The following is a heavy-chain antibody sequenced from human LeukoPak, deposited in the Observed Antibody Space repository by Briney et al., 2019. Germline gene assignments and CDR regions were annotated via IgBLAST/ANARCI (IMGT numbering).Heavy chain of an antibody. CDR2: IYGDGTS. CDR3: TRDSGTTGEVKFDP. V-gene: IGHV4-4*07. CDR1: GGSISKQD. J-gene: IGHJ5*02. Sequence: SETLSLTCTVSGGSISKQDWTWVRQAAGKGLEWVGRIYGDGTSTYTPSLKSRVTRSVDTSKNQFSLRLTSVTVADTAMYYCTRDSGTTGEVKFDPWGQGILVTVSS. D-gene: IGHD3-10*01.